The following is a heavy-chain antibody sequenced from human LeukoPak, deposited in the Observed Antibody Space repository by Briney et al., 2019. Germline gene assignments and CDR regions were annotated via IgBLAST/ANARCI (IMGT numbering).Heavy chain of an antibody. J-gene: IGHJ4*02. V-gene: IGHV4-34*01. CDR1: SGSFNSYF. CDR3: ARVPGGVFDF. Sequence: KPSETLSLTCAVDSGSFNSYFWSWLRQVPGKGLEWIAELSESGGTIYNPSLKSRVTISVDTSKNQFSLNLTSVTAADTAIYYCARVPGGVFDFWGQGALATVSS. D-gene: IGHD3-10*01. CDR2: LSESGGT.